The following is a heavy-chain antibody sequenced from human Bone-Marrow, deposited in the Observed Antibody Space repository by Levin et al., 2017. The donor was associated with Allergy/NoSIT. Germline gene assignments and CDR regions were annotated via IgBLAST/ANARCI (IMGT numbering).Heavy chain of an antibody. D-gene: IGHD1-26*01. J-gene: IGHJ5*02. Sequence: GGSLRLSCAASRFSVSSYWMSWVRQAPGKGLEWVANIKEDGSEKYYVDSVRGRFTISRDNAHNSISLQMNSLRVEDTAVYYCAGGSGSYQGDAWFDPWGQGTQVIVSS. CDR3: AGGSGSYQGDAWFDP. V-gene: IGHV3-7*04. CDR2: IKEDGSEK. CDR1: RFSVSSYW.